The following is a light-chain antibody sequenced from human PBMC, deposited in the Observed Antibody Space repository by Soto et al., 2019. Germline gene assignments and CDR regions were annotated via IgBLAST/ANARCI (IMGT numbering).Light chain of an antibody. CDR1: QTFKH. Sequence: DIQMTQSPSSLSASVGDRVTITCRASQTFKHLNWYQQIPGKAPQFLISTANILQSGATATFSGRGYGTELSLTMNTQQPEEFATFYCQPSARAPLTLGGWTKVEV. V-gene: IGKV1-39*01. CDR2: TAN. CDR3: QPSARAPLT. J-gene: IGKJ4*01.